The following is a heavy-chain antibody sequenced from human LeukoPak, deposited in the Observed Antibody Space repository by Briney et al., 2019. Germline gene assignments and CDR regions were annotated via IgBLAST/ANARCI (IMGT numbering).Heavy chain of an antibody. V-gene: IGHV4-59*01. J-gene: IGHJ4*02. CDR3: ASTLAYCGGDCYSGIFDY. CDR1: GGSISSYY. D-gene: IGHD2-21*02. Sequence: KPSETLSLTCTVSGGSISSYYWSWIRQPPGKGLEWIGYIYYSGSTNYNPSLKSRVTISVDTSKNQFPLKLSSVTAADTAVYYCASTLAYCGGDCYSGIFDYWGQGTLVTVSS. CDR2: IYYSGST.